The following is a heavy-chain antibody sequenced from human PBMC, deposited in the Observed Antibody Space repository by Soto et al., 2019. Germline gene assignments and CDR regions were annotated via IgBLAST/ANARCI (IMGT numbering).Heavy chain of an antibody. Sequence: EVQLLESGGGLVQPGGSLRLSCAASGFTFSNYAMNWVRQAPGKGLEWVSTISSSSGSTYYADSVKGRFTISRDNSKNFLYLQMNSLRGDDTAVYYCAKVGSARYSGQHSDYWGQGTLVTISS. CDR2: ISSSSGST. D-gene: IGHD5-12*01. CDR1: GFTFSNYA. V-gene: IGHV3-23*01. CDR3: AKVGSARYSGQHSDY. J-gene: IGHJ4*02.